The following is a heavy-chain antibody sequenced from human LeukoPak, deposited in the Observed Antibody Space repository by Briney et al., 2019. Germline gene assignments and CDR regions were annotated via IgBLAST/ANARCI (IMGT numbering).Heavy chain of an antibody. D-gene: IGHD3-16*02. CDR1: GGSISSYY. CDR3: ARLFPSYDYVWGSYRINAFDI. J-gene: IGHJ3*02. CDR2: IYYSGST. Sequence: PSETLSLTCTVSGGSISSYYWSWIRQPPGKGLEWIGYIYYSGSTNYNPSLKSRVNISVDTSKNQFSLKLSSVTAADPAVYYCARLFPSYDYVWGSYRINAFDIWGQGTMVTVSS. V-gene: IGHV4-59*08.